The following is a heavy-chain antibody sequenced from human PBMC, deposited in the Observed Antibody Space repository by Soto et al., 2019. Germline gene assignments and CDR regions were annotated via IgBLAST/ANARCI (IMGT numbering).Heavy chain of an antibody. J-gene: IGHJ6*02. CDR2: IWYDGSNK. CDR3: ARPKTKVTTFGMDV. Sequence: GGSLRLSCATSGFNFSSYSMHWVRQAPGKGLEWVAVIWYDGSNKYYGDSVKGRFTISRDNSKNTVHLQMNNLRAEDTAVYYCARPKTKVTTFGMDVWGQGTTVTVSS. D-gene: IGHD4-4*01. V-gene: IGHV3-33*01. CDR1: GFNFSSYS.